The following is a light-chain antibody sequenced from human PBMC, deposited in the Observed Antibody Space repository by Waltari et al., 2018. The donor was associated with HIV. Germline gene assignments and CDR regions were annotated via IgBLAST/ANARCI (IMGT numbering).Light chain of an antibody. V-gene: IGLV1-40*01. J-gene: IGLJ3*02. CDR1: SSTIGAGYD. CDR3: QSYDSTLSGWRV. Sequence: QSVLTHTPSVSGATGQRVTISCTGSSSTIGAGYDVHWYQQLPGTAPKLPIYGNTNRPSGVPDRFSGSKYGTPASLAITGLQAEDEADYYCQSYDSTLSGWRVFGGGTKLTVL. CDR2: GNT.